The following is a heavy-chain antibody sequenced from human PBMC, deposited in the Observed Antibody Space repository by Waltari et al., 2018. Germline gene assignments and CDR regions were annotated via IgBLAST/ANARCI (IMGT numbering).Heavy chain of an antibody. D-gene: IGHD1-7*01. CDR1: GGSFSGYY. J-gene: IGHJ4*02. Sequence: QVQLQQWGAGLLKPSETLSLTCAVYGGSFSGYYWSWIRQPPGKGLEWIGEINHSGSTNYSPSLKSGVTISVATSKNPFSLKLSSVTAADTAVYYCARGTVTIDYWGQGTLVTVSS. CDR2: INHSGST. CDR3: ARGTVTIDY. V-gene: IGHV4-34*01.